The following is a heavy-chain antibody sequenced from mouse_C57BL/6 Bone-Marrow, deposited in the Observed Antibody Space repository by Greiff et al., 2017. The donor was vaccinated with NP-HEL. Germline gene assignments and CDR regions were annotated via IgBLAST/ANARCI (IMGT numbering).Heavy chain of an antibody. D-gene: IGHD2-5*01. J-gene: IGHJ3*01. V-gene: IGHV3-6*01. CDR1: GYSITSGYY. CDR2: ISYDGSN. Sequence: ESGPGLVKPSQSLSLTCSVTGYSITSGYYWNWIRQFPGNKLEWMGYISYDGSNNYNPSLKNRISITRDTSKNPFFLKLNSVTTEDTATYYCAREQAYYSNYEFAYWGQGTLVTVSA. CDR3: AREQAYYSNYEFAY.